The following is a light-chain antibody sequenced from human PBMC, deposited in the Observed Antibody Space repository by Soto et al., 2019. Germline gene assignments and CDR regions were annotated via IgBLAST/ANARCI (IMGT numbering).Light chain of an antibody. J-gene: IGLJ1*01. CDR2: DVS. CDR3: SSYTTGGSYV. Sequence: QSALTQPASVSGSPGLSIAISCTGTSRDVGGYNSVSWYQQQPGKVPKLMIYDVSNRPSGVSNRFSGSKSVNTASLTISGLQAEDEGDYYCSSYTTGGSYVFGTGTKVTVL. V-gene: IGLV2-14*01. CDR1: SRDVGGYNS.